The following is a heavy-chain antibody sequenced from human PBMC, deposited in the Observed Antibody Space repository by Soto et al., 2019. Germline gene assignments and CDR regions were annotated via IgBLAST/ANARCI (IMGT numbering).Heavy chain of an antibody. J-gene: IGHJ4*02. V-gene: IGHV4-31*03. CDR2: IYYSGST. CDR3: ARAPPRRWELLIDY. CDR1: GGSISSGGYY. D-gene: IGHD1-26*01. Sequence: KTSETLSLTCTVSGGSISSGGYYWSWIRQHPGKGLEWIGYIYYSGSTYYNPSLKSRVTISVDTSKNQFSLKLSSVTAADTAVYYCARAPPRRWELLIDYWGQGTLVTVSS.